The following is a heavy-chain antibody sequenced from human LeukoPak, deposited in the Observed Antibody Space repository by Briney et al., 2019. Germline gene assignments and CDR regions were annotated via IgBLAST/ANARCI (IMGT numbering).Heavy chain of an antibody. CDR3: AKATVTTLLLDYYYYYMDV. Sequence: GGSLRLSCAASGFTFSSYAMSWVRQAPGKGLEWVSAISGSGGSTYYADSVKGRFTISRDNSKNTLYLQMNSLRAEDTAVYYCAKATVTTLLLDYYYYYMDVWGKGTAVTVSS. CDR1: GFTFSSYA. V-gene: IGHV3-23*01. CDR2: ISGSGGST. J-gene: IGHJ6*03. D-gene: IGHD4-17*01.